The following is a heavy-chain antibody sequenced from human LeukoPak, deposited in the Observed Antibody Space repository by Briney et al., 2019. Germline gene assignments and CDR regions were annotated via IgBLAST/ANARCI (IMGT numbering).Heavy chain of an antibody. J-gene: IGHJ4*02. V-gene: IGHV4-61*02. CDR3: ARVAAAGTDC. CDR1: GGSISSGSYY. CDR2: IYTSGST. D-gene: IGHD6-13*01. Sequence: SETLSLTCTVSGGSISSGSYYWSWIRQPAGKGLEWIGRIYTSGSTNYNPSLKSRVTISVDKSKNQFSLKLSSVTAADTAVYYCARVAAAGTDCWGQGTLVTVSS.